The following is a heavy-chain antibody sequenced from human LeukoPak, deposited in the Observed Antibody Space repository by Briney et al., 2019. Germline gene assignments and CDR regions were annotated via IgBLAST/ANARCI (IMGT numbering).Heavy chain of an antibody. J-gene: IGHJ4*02. CDR3: ARVAAAGKGFDY. Sequence: PGETLSLSCAASGVTFSSYYMHWVRQATGKGLDWVSAIDIAGDTYYPGSVKGRFTISRENAKNSLYLQMNSLRAGDTAVYYCARVAAAGKGFDYWGQGTLVTVSS. V-gene: IGHV3-13*01. CDR2: IDIAGDT. CDR1: GVTFSSYY. D-gene: IGHD6-13*01.